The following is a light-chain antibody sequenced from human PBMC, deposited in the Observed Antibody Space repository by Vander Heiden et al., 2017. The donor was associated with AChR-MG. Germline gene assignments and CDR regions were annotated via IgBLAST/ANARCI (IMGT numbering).Light chain of an antibody. V-gene: IGKV3-11*01. Sequence: EIVLTQSPSTLSLSPGERATLSCRASQSVSSYLAWYQPKPGQAPRLLIYDASNRATGIPARFSGSGSGTDFPLTISSLEPEDFAVYYCQQRSNWPRTFGQGTKLEIK. CDR1: QSVSSY. J-gene: IGKJ2*01. CDR2: DAS. CDR3: QQRSNWPRT.